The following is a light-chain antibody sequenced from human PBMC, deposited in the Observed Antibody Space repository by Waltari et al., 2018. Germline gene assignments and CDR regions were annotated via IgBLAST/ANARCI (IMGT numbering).Light chain of an antibody. V-gene: IGLV2-14*03. CDR1: SSDVGGYTY. J-gene: IGLJ2*01. CDR3: NSFTLGTALLV. Sequence: QSALTQPASVSGSPGQSHTISCTGTSSDVGGYTYVSWYQQHPGKAPKLIIYDVNNRPSGVSNRFSGSKSANTASLTISGLQAEDEADYYCNSFTLGTALLVFGGGTKLTVL. CDR2: DVN.